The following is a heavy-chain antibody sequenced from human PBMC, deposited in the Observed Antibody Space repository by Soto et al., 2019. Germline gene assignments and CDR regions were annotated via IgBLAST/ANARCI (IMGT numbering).Heavy chain of an antibody. Sequence: RPAPGEGIEWLSAISGSGGSTYYADSVKGRFTIPRDNSKNTLYRQRNSLRAEDTAVNCCSKFQVVVGVSYFYYGRVGSGQGATVTVS. V-gene: IGHV3-23*01. J-gene: IGHJ6*02. CDR3: SKFQVVVGVSYFYYGRVG. CDR2: ISGSGGST. D-gene: IGHD2-15*01.